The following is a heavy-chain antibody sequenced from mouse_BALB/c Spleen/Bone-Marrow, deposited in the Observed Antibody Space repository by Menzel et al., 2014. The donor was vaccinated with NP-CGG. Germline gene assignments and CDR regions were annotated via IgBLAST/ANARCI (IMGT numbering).Heavy chain of an antibody. V-gene: IGHV7-3*02. D-gene: IGHD2-2*01. Sequence: DVMLVESGGGLVQPGGSLRLSCATSGFTFTDYYMSWVRQPPGKALEWLGFIGNKANGYTTEYSASVKGRFTISRDNSQSILYLQMNTLRAEDSATYYCARDGYDDYWGQDTTLTVSS. CDR1: GFTFTDYY. CDR3: ARDGYDDY. J-gene: IGHJ2*01. CDR2: IGNKANGYTT.